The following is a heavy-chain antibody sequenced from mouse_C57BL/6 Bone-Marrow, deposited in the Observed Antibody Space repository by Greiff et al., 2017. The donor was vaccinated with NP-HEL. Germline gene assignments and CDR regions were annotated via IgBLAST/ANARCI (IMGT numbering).Heavy chain of an antibody. V-gene: IGHV5-15*01. CDR2: ISNLAYSI. D-gene: IGHD1-1*01. CDR1: GFTFSDYG. J-gene: IGHJ4*01. CDR3: ARLDYGSSYYYAMDY. Sequence: EVKLVESGGGLVQPGGSLKLSCAASGFTFSDYGMAWVRQAPRKGPEWVAFISNLAYSIYYADTVTGRFTISRENAKNTLYLEMSSLRSEDTAMYYCARLDYGSSYYYAMDYWGQGTSVTVSS.